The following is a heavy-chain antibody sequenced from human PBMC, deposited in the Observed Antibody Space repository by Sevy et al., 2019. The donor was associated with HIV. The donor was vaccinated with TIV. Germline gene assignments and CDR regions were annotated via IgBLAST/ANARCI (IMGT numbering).Heavy chain of an antibody. CDR1: GDSVSSGGYY. V-gene: IGHV4-61*08. CDR2: HFYSRST. Sequence: SETLSLTCSVSGDSVSSGGYYWSWIRQPPGKGLEWIGYHFYSRSTPYNPSLKSRVTISVDTSKNQFSLKLTSVTAADTAVYFCAGAAPAYFYAMDVWGQGTTVTVSS. D-gene: IGHD3-10*01. CDR3: AGAAPAYFYAMDV. J-gene: IGHJ6*02.